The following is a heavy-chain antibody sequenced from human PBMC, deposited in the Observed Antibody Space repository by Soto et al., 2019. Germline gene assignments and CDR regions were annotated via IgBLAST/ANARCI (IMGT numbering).Heavy chain of an antibody. D-gene: IGHD3-16*01. Sequence: GGSLRLSCAASGFTFSNYAMTWVRQAPGKGLEWVSGLNGSGGSTSSADSVKGRFAISRDNSKNTLYLQMNSLRDGDTAVYYWGRGFSGGKGPPQTYGGRGPLV. CDR1: GFTFSNYA. V-gene: IGHV3-23*01. CDR2: LNGSGGST. J-gene: IGHJ2*01. CDR3: GRGFSGGKGPPQTY.